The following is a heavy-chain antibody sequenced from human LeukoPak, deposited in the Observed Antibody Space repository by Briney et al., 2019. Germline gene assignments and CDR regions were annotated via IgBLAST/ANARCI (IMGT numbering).Heavy chain of an antibody. CDR3: AKDPGGYMSAAGTKLDAFDI. V-gene: IGHV3-30*18. CDR1: RIIFSDYA. Sequence: GGSLRLSCAASRIIFSDYAMSWAPQYPGKGLERVAVISYDGSNKYYADSVKGRFTISRDNSKNTLYLQMNSLRAEDTAVYYCAKDPGGYMSAAGTKLDAFDIWGQGTMVTVSS. J-gene: IGHJ3*02. CDR2: ISYDGSNK. D-gene: IGHD6-13*01.